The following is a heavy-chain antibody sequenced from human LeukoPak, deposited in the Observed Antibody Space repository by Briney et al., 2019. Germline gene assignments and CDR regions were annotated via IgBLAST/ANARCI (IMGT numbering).Heavy chain of an antibody. V-gene: IGHV3-23*01. CDR3: AKYTVAGPVFDY. Sequence: GGSLRLSCAASGFTFSSYAMSWVRQAPGKGLEWVSAISGSGGSAYYADSVKGRFTISRDNSKNTLYLQMNSLRAEDTAVYYCAKYTVAGPVFDYWGQGTLVTVSS. J-gene: IGHJ4*02. D-gene: IGHD6-19*01. CDR2: ISGSGGSA. CDR1: GFTFSSYA.